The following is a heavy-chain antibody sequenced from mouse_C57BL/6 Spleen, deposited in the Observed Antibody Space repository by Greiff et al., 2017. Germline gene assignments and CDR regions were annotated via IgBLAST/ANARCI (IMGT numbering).Heavy chain of an antibody. CDR1: GYTFTSYW. V-gene: IGHV1-55*01. J-gene: IGHJ4*01. D-gene: IGHD1-1*01. Sequence: QVQLQQSGAELVKPGASVKMSCKASGYTFTSYWITWVKQRPGQGLEWIGDIYPGSGSTNYNEKFKSKATLTVDTSSSTAYMQLSSLTSEDSAVYYCARVVITTVVATDAMDYWGQGTSVTVSS. CDR3: ARVVITTVVATDAMDY. CDR2: IYPGSGST.